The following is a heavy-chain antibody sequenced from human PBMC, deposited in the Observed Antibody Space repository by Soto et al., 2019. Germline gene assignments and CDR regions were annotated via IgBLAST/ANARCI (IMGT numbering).Heavy chain of an antibody. CDR3: ARDGAQGVNYYYYYGMDV. Sequence: ESGGGVVQPGRSLRLSCAASGFTFSSYAMHWVRQAPGKGLEWVAVISYDGSNKYYADSVKGRFTISRDNSKNTLYLQMNSLRAEDTAVYYCARDGAQGVNYYYYYGMDVWGQGTTVTVSS. V-gene: IGHV3-30-3*01. D-gene: IGHD3-16*01. CDR2: ISYDGSNK. J-gene: IGHJ6*02. CDR1: GFTFSSYA.